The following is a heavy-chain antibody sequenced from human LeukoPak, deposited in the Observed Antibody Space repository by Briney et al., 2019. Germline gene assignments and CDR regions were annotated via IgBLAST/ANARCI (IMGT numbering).Heavy chain of an antibody. D-gene: IGHD3-10*01. Sequence: GGSLRLSCAASGFTFSSYAMSWVRQAPGKGLEWVSAISGSGGSTYYADSVKGRFTISRDNSKNTLYLQMNSLRAEDTAVYYCARSRYGSSLYFYYMDVWGKGTTVTVSS. CDR2: ISGSGGST. V-gene: IGHV3-23*01. CDR1: GFTFSSYA. CDR3: ARSRYGSSLYFYYMDV. J-gene: IGHJ6*03.